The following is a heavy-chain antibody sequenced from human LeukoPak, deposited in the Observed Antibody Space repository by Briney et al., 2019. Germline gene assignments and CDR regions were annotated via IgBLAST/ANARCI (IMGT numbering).Heavy chain of an antibody. CDR1: GFTFSSYG. J-gene: IGHJ5*02. V-gene: IGHV3-30*02. D-gene: IGHD6-13*01. CDR3: AKGDSQQQLWNWFDP. Sequence: GGSLRLSCAASGFTFSSYGMHWVRQAPGKGLEWVAFIRYDGSNKYYADSVKGRFTITRDNSKKTLYLQMNSLRAEDTAVYYCAKGDSQQQLWNWFDPWGQGTLVTVSS. CDR2: IRYDGSNK.